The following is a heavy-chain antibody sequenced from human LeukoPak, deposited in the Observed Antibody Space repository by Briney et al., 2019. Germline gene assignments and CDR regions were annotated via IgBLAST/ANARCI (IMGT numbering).Heavy chain of an antibody. Sequence: PSETLSLTCTVSGGSISSGGYYWSWIRQHPGKGLEWIGYIYYSGSTYYNPSLKSRVTISVDTSKNQFSLKLSSVTAADTAVYYCARVRPPYYYDSSGYFSYFDYWGQGTLVTVSS. J-gene: IGHJ4*02. CDR2: IYYSGST. D-gene: IGHD3-22*01. CDR1: GGSISSGGYY. V-gene: IGHV4-31*03. CDR3: ARVRPPYYYDSSGYFSYFDY.